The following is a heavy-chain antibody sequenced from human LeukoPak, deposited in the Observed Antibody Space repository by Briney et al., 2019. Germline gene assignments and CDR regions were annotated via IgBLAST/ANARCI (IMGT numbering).Heavy chain of an antibody. J-gene: IGHJ4*02. Sequence: GSLRLSCAASGFSFSSYTMNWVRQAPGKGLEWVSIISSSSSYIYYADSVKGRFTISRDNAKNALYLQMNSMRVEDTAVYYCARDGRCGGDCYASWGQGTLVTVSS. D-gene: IGHD2-21*02. V-gene: IGHV3-21*01. CDR1: GFSFSSYT. CDR2: ISSSSSYI. CDR3: ARDGRCGGDCYAS.